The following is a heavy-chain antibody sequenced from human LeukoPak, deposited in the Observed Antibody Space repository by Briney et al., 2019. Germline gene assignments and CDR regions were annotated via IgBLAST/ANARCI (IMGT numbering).Heavy chain of an antibody. V-gene: IGHV3-30*03. Sequence: PGGSLGLSCAASGFTFTSYVMHWVRQAPGKGLQWVALISYDGSNKYYADSVKGRFTISRDNSKNALYLQMNSLRAEDTAVYYCARPRGAAAGTFGFDPWGQGTLVTVSS. D-gene: IGHD6-13*01. CDR2: ISYDGSNK. CDR3: ARPRGAAAGTFGFDP. J-gene: IGHJ5*02. CDR1: GFTFTSYV.